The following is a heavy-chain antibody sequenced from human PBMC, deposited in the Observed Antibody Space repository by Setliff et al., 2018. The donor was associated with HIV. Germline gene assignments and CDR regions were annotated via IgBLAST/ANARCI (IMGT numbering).Heavy chain of an antibody. CDR2: INHSGNT. V-gene: IGHV4-34*01. Sequence: SETLSLTCAVYGGSFSGYWSWIRQSPGKGLDWLGEINHSGNTHYDPSLKSRLTISIDTSKKQFSLKLTSVTAADTAVYYCARGGTSSNWFGPWGQGTLVTVSS. CDR3: ARGGTSSNWFGP. J-gene: IGHJ5*02. CDR1: GGSFSGY. D-gene: IGHD2-2*01.